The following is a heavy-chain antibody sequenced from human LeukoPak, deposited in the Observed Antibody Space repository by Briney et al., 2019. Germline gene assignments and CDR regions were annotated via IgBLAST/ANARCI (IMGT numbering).Heavy chain of an antibody. V-gene: IGHV3-30*02. CDR1: GFTFSSYG. CDR3: AKEILGYCSRTSCHGFDY. CDR2: IRFDGSNK. D-gene: IGHD2-2*01. J-gene: IGHJ4*02. Sequence: GGSLRLSCAASGFTFSSYGMHWVRQAPGKGLEWVAFIRFDGSNKYYADSVKGRFTISRDNSKNTLYLQMNSLRAEDTAVYYCAKEILGYCSRTSCHGFDYWGQGTLVTVSS.